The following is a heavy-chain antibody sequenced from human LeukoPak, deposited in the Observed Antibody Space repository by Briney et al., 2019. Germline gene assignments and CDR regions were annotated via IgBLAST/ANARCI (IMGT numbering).Heavy chain of an antibody. CDR3: ARRHVAWNGQRWGHFDH. J-gene: IGHJ4*02. V-gene: IGHV1-69*13. CDR2: IIPIFGTA. Sequence: SVKVSCKASGYTFTDYYLHWVRQAPGQGLEWMGGIIPIFGTANYAQKFQGRVTITADESTSTAYMELSSLRSEDTAVYFCARRHVAWNGQRWGHFDHWGQGSLVTVSS. D-gene: IGHD1-1*01. CDR1: GYTFTDYY.